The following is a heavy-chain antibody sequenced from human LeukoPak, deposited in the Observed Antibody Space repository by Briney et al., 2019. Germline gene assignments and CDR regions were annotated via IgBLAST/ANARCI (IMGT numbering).Heavy chain of an antibody. J-gene: IGHJ4*02. D-gene: IGHD6-19*01. CDR3: ASTPGIAVAEPFDY. Sequence: ASVKVSCKASGYTFTSYFIHWVRQAPGQGLEWMGIINPSGGSTSYAQKFQGRVTMTRDTSTSTVYMELSSLRSEDTAVYYCASTPGIAVAEPFDYWGQGTLVTVSS. V-gene: IGHV1-46*01. CDR2: INPSGGST. CDR1: GYTFTSYF.